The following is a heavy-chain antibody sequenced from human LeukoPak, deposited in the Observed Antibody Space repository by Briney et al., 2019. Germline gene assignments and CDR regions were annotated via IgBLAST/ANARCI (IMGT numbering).Heavy chain of an antibody. J-gene: IGHJ4*02. Sequence: SETLSLTCTVSGGSISSYYWSWIRQPAGKGLEWIGRIYTSGSTNYNPSLKSRVTMSVDTSKNQFSLKLSSVTAADTAVYYCARPNCSSTSCYLYYFDYWGQGTLVTVSS. V-gene: IGHV4-4*07. CDR3: ARPNCSSTSCYLYYFDY. CDR2: IYTSGST. D-gene: IGHD2-2*01. CDR1: GGSISSYY.